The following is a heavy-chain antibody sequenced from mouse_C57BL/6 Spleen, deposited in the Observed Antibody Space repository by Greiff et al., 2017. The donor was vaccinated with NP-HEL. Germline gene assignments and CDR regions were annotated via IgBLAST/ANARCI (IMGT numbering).Heavy chain of an antibody. CDR1: GFTFSSYA. CDR2: ISDGGSYT. V-gene: IGHV5-4*01. Sequence: EVKVEESGGGLVKPGGSLKLSCAASGFTFSSYAMSWVRQTPEKRLEWVATISDGGSYTYYPDNVKGRFTISRDNAKNNLYLQMSHLKSEDTAMYYCAREGGYLDYWGQGTTLTVSS. J-gene: IGHJ2*01. CDR3: AREGGYLDY.